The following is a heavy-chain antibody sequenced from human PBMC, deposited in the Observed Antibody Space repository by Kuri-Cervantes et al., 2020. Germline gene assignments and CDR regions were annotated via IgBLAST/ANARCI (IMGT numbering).Heavy chain of an antibody. Sequence: GGSLRLSCAASGFTFSSYSMNWVRQAPGKGLEWVSYISSSSSTIYYADSVKGRFTISRDNAKNSLYLQMNSLRAEDTAVYYCARDIGVFYYDSSGYYSWGQGTLVTVSS. V-gene: IGHV3-48*01. CDR2: ISSSSSTI. D-gene: IGHD3-22*01. J-gene: IGHJ4*02. CDR1: GFTFSSYS. CDR3: ARDIGVFYYDSSGYYS.